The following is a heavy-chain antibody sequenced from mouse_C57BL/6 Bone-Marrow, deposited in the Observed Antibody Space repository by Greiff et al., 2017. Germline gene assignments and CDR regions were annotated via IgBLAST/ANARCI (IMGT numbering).Heavy chain of an antibody. J-gene: IGHJ1*03. CDR1: GFTFSSYG. D-gene: IGHD2-1*01. V-gene: IGHV5-6*01. CDR3: ARRGNYADWYFDV. Sequence: EVQRVESGGDLVKPGGSLKLSCAASGFTFSSYGMSWVRQTPDKRLEWVATISSGGSYTYYPDSVKGRFTISRDNAKNTLYLQMSSLKSEDTAMYYCARRGNYADWYFDVWGTGTTVTVSS. CDR2: ISSGGSYT.